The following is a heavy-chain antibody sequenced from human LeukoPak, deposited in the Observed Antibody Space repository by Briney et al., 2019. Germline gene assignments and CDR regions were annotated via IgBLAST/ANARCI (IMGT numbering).Heavy chain of an antibody. CDR2: IYWDDDK. V-gene: IGHV2-5*02. J-gene: IGHJ5*02. Sequence: SGPTLVKPTQTLTLTCTFSGFSLSTSGVGVGWIRQPPGKTLEWLALIYWDDDKRYSPSLKSRLTITKDTSKNQVVLTMTNMDPVDTATYYCAHSPPEYGSGPPNWFDPWGQGTLVTVSS. D-gene: IGHD3-10*01. CDR3: AHSPPEYGSGPPNWFDP. CDR1: GFSLSTSGVG.